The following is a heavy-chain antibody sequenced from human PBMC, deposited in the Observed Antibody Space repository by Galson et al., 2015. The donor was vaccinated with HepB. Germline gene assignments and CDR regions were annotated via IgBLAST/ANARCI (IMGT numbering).Heavy chain of an antibody. J-gene: IGHJ6*02. D-gene: IGHD6-13*01. CDR2: IYTSGST. Sequence: TLSLTCTVSGGSISSGSYYWSWIRQPAGKGLEWIGRIYTSGSTNYNPSLKSRVTISVDTSKNQFSLKLSSVTAADTAVYYCARDTHSIAAAGHYYYYYGMDVWGQGTTVTVSS. CDR1: GGSISSGSYY. V-gene: IGHV4-61*02. CDR3: ARDTHSIAAAGHYYYYYGMDV.